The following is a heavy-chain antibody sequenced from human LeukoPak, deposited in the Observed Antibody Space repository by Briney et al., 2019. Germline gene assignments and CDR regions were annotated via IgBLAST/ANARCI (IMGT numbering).Heavy chain of an antibody. CDR2: INHSGST. CDR1: GGSFSGYY. CDR3: ARGYCSSTSCQGRGFDP. J-gene: IGHJ5*02. V-gene: IGHV4-34*01. Sequence: SETLSLTCAVYGGSFSGYYWSWIRQPPGKGLEWIGEINHSGSTNYSPSLKSRVTISVDTSKNQFSLRLSSVTAADTAVYYCARGYCSSTSCQGRGFDPWGQGTLVTVSS. D-gene: IGHD2-2*01.